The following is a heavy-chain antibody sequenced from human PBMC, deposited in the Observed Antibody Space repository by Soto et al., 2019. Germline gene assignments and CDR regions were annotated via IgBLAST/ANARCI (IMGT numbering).Heavy chain of an antibody. CDR3: ASRERVDACDV. V-gene: IGHV1-69*01. CDR1: GGTFSTDG. D-gene: IGHD1-26*01. CDR2: FFPIFGTI. Sequence: QVQLVQSGADVTKPGSSVKVSCQASGGTFSTDGITWVRQASGQGLEWMGGFFPIFGTIKCAQKFQGRLTITPDDSTSTVYMDLSSLTSEDTAVYDCASRERVDACDVWGQGTMGTVSS. J-gene: IGHJ3*01.